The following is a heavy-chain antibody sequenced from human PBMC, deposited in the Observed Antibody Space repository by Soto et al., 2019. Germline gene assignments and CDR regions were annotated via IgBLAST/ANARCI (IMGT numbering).Heavy chain of an antibody. D-gene: IGHD3-9*01. J-gene: IGHJ4*02. CDR3: ASLAYHDRLTGYNVFDY. V-gene: IGHV3-30*04. Sequence: QVQLVESGGGVVQPGRSLRLSCAVSGFSFSTYAMHWVRQGPGKGLEWVALISYDGRNKYYADSVRGRFSVSRDDSRNMLYLQMNSLRTDDTAVYYCASLAYHDRLTGYNVFDYWGQGTLVTVTS. CDR2: ISYDGRNK. CDR1: GFSFSTYA.